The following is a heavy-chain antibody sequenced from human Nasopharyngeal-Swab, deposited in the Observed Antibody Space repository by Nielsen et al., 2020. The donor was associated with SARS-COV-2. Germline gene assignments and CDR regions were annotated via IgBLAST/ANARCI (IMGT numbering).Heavy chain of an antibody. V-gene: IGHV3-23*01. D-gene: IGHD6-13*01. CDR3: AKAPRIAAASTS. J-gene: IGHJ4*02. CDR2: ISNGGGTT. CDR1: GFTFSIYA. Sequence: GGSLRLSCAASGFTFSIYAMSWVRQAPGKGLEWVSSISNGGGTTYYVDSVKGRFTISRDNSKNTLYLQMNSLRVEDTAVYYFAKAPRIAAASTSWGQGTLVTVSS.